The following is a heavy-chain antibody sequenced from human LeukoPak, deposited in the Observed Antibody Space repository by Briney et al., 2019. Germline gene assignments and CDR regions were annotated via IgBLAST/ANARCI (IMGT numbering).Heavy chain of an antibody. CDR1: GYTFTGYY. CDR3: ARDRRPYYCDSSGYLD. D-gene: IGHD3-22*01. CDR2: INPNSGGT. J-gene: IGHJ4*02. V-gene: IGHV1-2*02. Sequence: GASVKVSCKASGYTFTGYYMHWVRQAPGQGLEWMRWINPNSGGTDYAQKFQGRVTMTRDTSISTAYMELSRLRSDDTAVYYCARDRRPYYCDSSGYLDWGQGTLVTVSS.